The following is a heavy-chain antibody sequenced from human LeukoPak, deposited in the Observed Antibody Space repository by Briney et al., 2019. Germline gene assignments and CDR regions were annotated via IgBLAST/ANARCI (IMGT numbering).Heavy chain of an antibody. CDR3: ARTSHESVLYWSDP. CDR1: GYTFTTYD. D-gene: IGHD3-16*01. CDR2: ISGYNGNT. J-gene: IGHJ5*02. Sequence: ASVKLSCEASGYTFTTYDIGWVRQPPGQGLEWMGWISGYNGNTNYAQEFQGRVTMTTDTSTSTAYMELRSLRSDDTAVYYCARTSHESVLYWSDPWGQGTLVNVSS. V-gene: IGHV1-18*01.